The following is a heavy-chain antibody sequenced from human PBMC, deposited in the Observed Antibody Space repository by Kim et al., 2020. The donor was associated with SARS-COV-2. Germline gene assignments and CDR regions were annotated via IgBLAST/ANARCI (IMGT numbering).Heavy chain of an antibody. Sequence: GGSLRLSCAASGFTFSNAWMSWVRQAPGKGLEWVGRIKSKTDGGTTDYAAPVKGRFTISRDDSKNTLYLQMNSLKTEDTAVYYCTTGPYYYGSGSTPPWGQGTLVTVSS. J-gene: IGHJ5*02. V-gene: IGHV3-15*01. CDR1: GFTFSNAW. CDR2: IKSKTDGGTT. D-gene: IGHD3-10*01. CDR3: TTGPYYYGSGSTPP.